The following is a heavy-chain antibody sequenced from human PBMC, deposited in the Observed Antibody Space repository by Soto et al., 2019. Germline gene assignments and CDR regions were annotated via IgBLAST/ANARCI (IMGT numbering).Heavy chain of an antibody. Sequence: EVQLLESGGGLVQPGGSLRLSCVASGFSFTNYAMSWVRQAPGKGLEWVSAISGSGGSTFYADSVKGRFTISSDSSWNTLYLQMNSLRAEDTALYYCAKGGGPVWFGELLVDYWGQGTLVTVSS. CDR3: AKGGGPVWFGELLVDY. J-gene: IGHJ4*02. D-gene: IGHD3-10*01. CDR1: GFSFTNYA. V-gene: IGHV3-23*01. CDR2: ISGSGGST.